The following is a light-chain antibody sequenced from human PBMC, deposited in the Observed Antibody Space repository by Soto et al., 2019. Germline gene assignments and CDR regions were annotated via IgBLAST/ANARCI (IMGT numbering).Light chain of an antibody. V-gene: IGLV2-8*01. CDR1: SSDVGGYNY. CDR3: SSYEGRNNFV. J-gene: IGLJ1*01. Sequence: QSVLTQPPSASGSPGQSVTISCTGTSSDVGGYNYVSWYQQHPGKAPKLMIYEVSGRPSGVPDRFSGSKSSNTASLTVSGLQDEDEADYYCSSYEGRNNFVFGTGTKVTV. CDR2: EVS.